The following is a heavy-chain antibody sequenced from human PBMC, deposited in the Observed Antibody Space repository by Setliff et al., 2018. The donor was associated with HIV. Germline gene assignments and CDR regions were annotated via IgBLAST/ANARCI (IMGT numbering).Heavy chain of an antibody. CDR1: GGSFSGYY. CDR3: ARGAYCGGASCSLTRFDP. V-gene: IGHV4-34*01. Sequence: SETLSLTCAVYGGSFSGYYWSWIRQLPGKGLEWIGQINHSGSTNYNPSLQSRVTISVDTSKKQFSLKLTSVTAADTAVYYCARGAYCGGASCSLTRFDPWGQGTLVTVSS. D-gene: IGHD2-15*01. J-gene: IGHJ5*02. CDR2: INHSGST.